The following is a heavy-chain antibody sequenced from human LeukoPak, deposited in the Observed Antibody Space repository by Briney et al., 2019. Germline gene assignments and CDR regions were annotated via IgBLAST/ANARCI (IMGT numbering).Heavy chain of an antibody. CDR3: ATSSFRWLVLLI. J-gene: IGHJ4*02. Sequence: ASVKVSCKVSGYTLTESSMHWVRQTPGKGLEWMGGFDPEDGETIYAQKFQGRVTMTEDTSTDTAYMELSSLRSEDTAVYYCATSSFRWLVLLIWGQGTLVTVSS. D-gene: IGHD6-19*01. CDR2: FDPEDGET. CDR1: GYTLTESS. V-gene: IGHV1-24*01.